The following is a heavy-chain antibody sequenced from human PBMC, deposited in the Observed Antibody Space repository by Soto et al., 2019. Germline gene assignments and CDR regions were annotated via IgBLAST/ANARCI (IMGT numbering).Heavy chain of an antibody. CDR3: AADGLHYDFRSHFDY. V-gene: IGHV1-58*01. D-gene: IGHD3-3*01. CDR1: GFTFTSSA. Sequence: ASVKVSCKASGFTFTSSAVQWVRQARGQRLEWIGWIVVGSGNTNYAQKFQERVTITRDMSTSTAYMELSSLRSEDTAVYYCAADGLHYDFRSHFDYWGQGTLVTVSS. CDR2: IVVGSGNT. J-gene: IGHJ4*02.